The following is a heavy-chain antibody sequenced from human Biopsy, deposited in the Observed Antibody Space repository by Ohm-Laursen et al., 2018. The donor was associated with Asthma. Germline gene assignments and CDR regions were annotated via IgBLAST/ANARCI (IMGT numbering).Heavy chain of an antibody. CDR1: GGSITSSSYY. CDR3: VRHQYSSSWSTFDY. CDR2: MCHSGSP. D-gene: IGHD3-22*01. Sequence: SETLSLTWTVSGGSITSSSYYWGWIRQPPGKGMEWIGSMCHSGSPYYHPSLKSRATISVDTSKNQLSLKMSSVTAADTAVYFCVRHQYSSSWSTFDYWGQGALVTVSS. J-gene: IGHJ4*02. V-gene: IGHV4-39*01.